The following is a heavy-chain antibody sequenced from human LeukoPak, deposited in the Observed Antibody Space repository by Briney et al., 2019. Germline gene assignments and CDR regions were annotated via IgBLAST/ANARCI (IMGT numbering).Heavy chain of an antibody. D-gene: IGHD3-10*01. V-gene: IGHV3-11*01. CDR2: ISGGANDI. CDR3: ATGSQIREADY. Sequence: GGSLRLSCAVSGLIFSNYYMGWVRQAPEKGLEWVSYISGGANDINYADSVRGRFTISRDNAKNSLYLQMNSLRAEDTAVYYCATGSQIREADYWGQGTLVTVSS. J-gene: IGHJ4*02. CDR1: GLIFSNYY.